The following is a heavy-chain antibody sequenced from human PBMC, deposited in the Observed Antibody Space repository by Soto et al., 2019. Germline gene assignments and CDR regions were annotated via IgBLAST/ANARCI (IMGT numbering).Heavy chain of an antibody. CDR1: GFTFSTYW. CDR3: ARKRVTTIGTFGFDI. V-gene: IGHV3-74*01. Sequence: EVQLEESGGGLVQPGGSLRLSCAASGFTFSTYWMHWIRQAPGQGLVWVSRVRPDGAETTYADSVKGRFTISRDNAEKTVHLQMNSLRVEDTAVYYCARKRVTTIGTFGFDIWGQGTVVSVSS. CDR2: VRPDGAET. J-gene: IGHJ3*02. D-gene: IGHD4-17*01.